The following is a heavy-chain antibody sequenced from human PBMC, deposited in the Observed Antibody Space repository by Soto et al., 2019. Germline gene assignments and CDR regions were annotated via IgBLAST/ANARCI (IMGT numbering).Heavy chain of an antibody. V-gene: IGHV3-53*01. D-gene: IGHD6-19*01. CDR2: IYGGGTT. CDR3: VQTTGWPGFDF. J-gene: IGHJ4*02. CDR1: GFAVSSTY. Sequence: EVQLVESGGGLIQPGGSLRLSCAASGFAVSSTYMTWVRQAPGKGLEWVSVIYGGGTTYYADSVKGRFTISRDTSKNTLYLQKTSLRSEDTGVYYCVQTTGWPGFDFWGEGTLVTVSS.